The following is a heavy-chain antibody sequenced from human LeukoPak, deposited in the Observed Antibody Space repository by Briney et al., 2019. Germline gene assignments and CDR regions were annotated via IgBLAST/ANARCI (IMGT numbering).Heavy chain of an antibody. Sequence: SETLSLTCAVSGGSISSGDYSWSWIRQPPGKGLEWIGYIYHSGSTYYNPSLKSRVTISVDRSKNQFSLKLRSVTAADTAVYYCARGVYYDSSGYTAWYFDYWGQGTLVTVSS. CDR3: ARGVYYDSSGYTAWYFDY. CDR2: IYHSGST. D-gene: IGHD3-22*01. CDR1: GGSISSGDYS. J-gene: IGHJ4*02. V-gene: IGHV4-30-2*01.